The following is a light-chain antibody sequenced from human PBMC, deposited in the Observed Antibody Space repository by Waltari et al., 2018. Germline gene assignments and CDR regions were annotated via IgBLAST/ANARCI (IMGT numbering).Light chain of an antibody. CDR2: TKK. J-gene: IGLJ3*02. CDR3: AAWDGSLNGFWV. CDR1: SSNIGSHG. Sequence: QSVLTQPPSASGTPGQRVTISCSGRSSNIGSHGVKWYQQLPGTAPKLLICTKKQRPSGFPDRFSGSKSGTSASLAISGLQSEDEADYYVAAWDGSLNGFWVVGGGTKLTVL. V-gene: IGLV1-44*01.